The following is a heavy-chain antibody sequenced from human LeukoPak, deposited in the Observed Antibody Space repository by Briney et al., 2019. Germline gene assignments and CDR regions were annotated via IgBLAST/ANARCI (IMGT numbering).Heavy chain of an antibody. Sequence: ASVKVSCKASGYTFTGYNMHWVRQAPAQGLEWMGWINPNSGGTNYAQKFQGWVTMTRDTSISTAYMELSRLRSDDTAVYYCAREAKFLVRGEMDYWGQGTLLTVSS. CDR1: GYTFTGYN. CDR2: INPNSGGT. CDR3: AREAKFLVRGEMDY. V-gene: IGHV1-2*04. J-gene: IGHJ4*02. D-gene: IGHD3-10*01.